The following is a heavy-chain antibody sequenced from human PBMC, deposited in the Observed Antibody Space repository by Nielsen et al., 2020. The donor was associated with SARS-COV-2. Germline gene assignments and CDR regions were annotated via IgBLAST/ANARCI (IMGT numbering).Heavy chain of an antibody. CDR1: GYTFSTYG. J-gene: IGHJ4*02. Sequence: ASVKVSCKASGYTFSTYGITWVRQAPGQGLEWMGWIRVHSGDANYAQNLQGRVTMTTDTSTSTAYMELRSLRSDDTAVYYCARDTFQLWLRGPFDYWGQGTLVTVSS. V-gene: IGHV1-18*01. D-gene: IGHD5-18*01. CDR3: ARDTFQLWLRGPFDY. CDR2: IRVHSGDA.